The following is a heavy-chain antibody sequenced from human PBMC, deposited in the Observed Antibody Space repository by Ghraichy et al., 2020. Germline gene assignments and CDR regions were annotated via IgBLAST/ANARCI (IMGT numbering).Heavy chain of an antibody. J-gene: IGHJ4*02. Sequence: GGSLRLSCSASGFTFSSYAMHWVRQAPGKGLEYVSAISSNGGSTYYADSVKGRFTISRDNSKNTLYLQMSSLRAEDTAVYYCVKDLGTLINYYYDSSGYFDYWGQGTLVTVSS. V-gene: IGHV3-64D*06. D-gene: IGHD3-22*01. CDR2: ISSNGGST. CDR3: VKDLGTLINYYYDSSGYFDY. CDR1: GFTFSSYA.